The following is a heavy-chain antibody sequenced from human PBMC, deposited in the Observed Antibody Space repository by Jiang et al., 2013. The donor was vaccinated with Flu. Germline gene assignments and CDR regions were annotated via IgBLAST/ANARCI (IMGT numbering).Heavy chain of an antibody. CDR3: ARDSSGGSSYYGMDV. V-gene: IGHV1-46*01. J-gene: IGHJ6*02. CDR2: GST. Sequence: GSTSYAQKFQGRVTMTRDTSTSTVYMELSSLRSEDTAVYYCARDSSGGSSYYGMDVWGQGTTVTVSS. D-gene: IGHD2-15*01.